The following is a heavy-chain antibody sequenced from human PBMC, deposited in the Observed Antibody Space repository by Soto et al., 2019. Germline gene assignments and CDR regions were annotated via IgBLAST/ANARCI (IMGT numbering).Heavy chain of an antibody. Sequence: PSETLSLTCTFSGCTISSGGYYWSWIRQHPGKGLEWIGYIYYSGSTYYNPSLKSRVTISVDTSKNQFSLKLSSVTAADTAVYYCARGFLGLRYFDWLGWFDPWGQGTLVTVSS. CDR2: IYYSGST. J-gene: IGHJ5*02. D-gene: IGHD3-9*01. CDR1: GCTISSGGYY. CDR3: ARGFLGLRYFDWLGWFDP. V-gene: IGHV4-31*03.